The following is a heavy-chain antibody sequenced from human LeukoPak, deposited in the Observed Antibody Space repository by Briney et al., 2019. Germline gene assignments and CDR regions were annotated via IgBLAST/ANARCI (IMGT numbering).Heavy chain of an antibody. Sequence: GGSLRLSCAASGFTFSSYAMSWVRQAPGKGLEWVSAISGSGGSTYYADSVKGRFTISRDNSKNTLYLQMNSLRAEDTAVYYCAKDRHYYYDSSEGAFDIWGQGTMVTVSS. CDR1: GFTFSSYA. D-gene: IGHD3-22*01. V-gene: IGHV3-23*01. CDR3: AKDRHYYYDSSEGAFDI. CDR2: ISGSGGST. J-gene: IGHJ3*02.